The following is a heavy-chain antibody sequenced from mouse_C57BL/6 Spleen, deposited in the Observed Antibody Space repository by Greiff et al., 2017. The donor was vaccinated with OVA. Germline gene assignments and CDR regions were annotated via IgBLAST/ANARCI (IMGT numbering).Heavy chain of an antibody. V-gene: IGHV1-15*01. CDR2: IDPETGGT. CDR3: TREESTMVTTGDY. D-gene: IGHD2-2*01. J-gene: IGHJ2*01. Sequence: VQLQQSGAELVRPGASVTLSCKASGYTFTDYEMHWVKQTHVHGLEWIGAIDPETGGTAYNQKFKGKAILTADKSSSTAYMELRSLTSEDSAVYYSTREESTMVTTGDYWSQGTTLTVSS. CDR1: GYTFTDYE.